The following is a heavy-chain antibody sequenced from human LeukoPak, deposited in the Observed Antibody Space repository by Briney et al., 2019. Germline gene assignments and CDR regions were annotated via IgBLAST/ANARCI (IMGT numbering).Heavy chain of an antibody. Sequence: SETLSLTCTVSGGSISSYYWSWIRQPAGKGLEWIGRIYTSGSTNYNPSLKSRVTISVDTSKNQFSLKLSSVTAADTAVYYCARASDYSGYYYMDVWGKGTTVTISS. CDR3: ARASDYSGYYYMDV. J-gene: IGHJ6*03. CDR1: GGSISSYY. V-gene: IGHV4-4*07. CDR2: IYTSGST. D-gene: IGHD3-10*01.